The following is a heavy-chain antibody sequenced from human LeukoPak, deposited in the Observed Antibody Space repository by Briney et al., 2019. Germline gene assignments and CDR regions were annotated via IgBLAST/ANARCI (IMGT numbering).Heavy chain of an antibody. V-gene: IGHV3-48*03. CDR1: GFTFSSYE. CDR3: ARDKVVVLTTINYYVDV. J-gene: IGHJ6*03. D-gene: IGHD2-21*02. Sequence: GGSLRLSCAASGFTFSSYETNWVRQAPGKGLEWASYISSSGSTIYYADSVKGRFTISRDNAKNTLYLQMNSLRAEDTAVYYCARDKVVVLTTINYYVDVWGKGTTVTVSS. CDR2: ISSSGSTI.